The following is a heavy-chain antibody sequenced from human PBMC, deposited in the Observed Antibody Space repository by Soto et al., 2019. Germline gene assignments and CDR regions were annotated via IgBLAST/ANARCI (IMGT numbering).Heavy chain of an antibody. CDR3: ARTYYDFWSGYWRWFDP. CDR1: GGSISSYY. V-gene: IGHV4-59*01. Sequence: PSETLSLTCTVSGGSISSYYWSWIRQPPGEGLEWIGFISYSGTTSYSPSLKSRVAISLDTSKNQFSLSLSSVTAADTAVYYCARTYYDFWSGYWRWFDPWGQGTLVTVSS. J-gene: IGHJ5*02. CDR2: ISYSGTT. D-gene: IGHD3-3*01.